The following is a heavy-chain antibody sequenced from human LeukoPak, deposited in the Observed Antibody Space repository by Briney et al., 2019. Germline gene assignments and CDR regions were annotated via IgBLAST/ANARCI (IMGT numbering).Heavy chain of an antibody. V-gene: IGHV3-73*01. CDR1: GFTFSSYA. J-gene: IGHJ1*01. CDR3: TSVMVVVVPAAYNEYFQH. Sequence: GGSLRLSCAASGFTFSSYAMHWVRQASGKGLEWVGRIRSKANSYATAYAASVKGRFTISRDDSKNTAYLQMNSLKTEDTAVYYCTSVMVVVVPAAYNEYFQHWGQGTLVTVSS. CDR2: IRSKANSYAT. D-gene: IGHD2-2*01.